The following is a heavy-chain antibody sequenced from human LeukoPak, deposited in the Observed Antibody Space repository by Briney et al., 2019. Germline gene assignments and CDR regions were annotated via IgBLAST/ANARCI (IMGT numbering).Heavy chain of an antibody. D-gene: IGHD3-16*01. J-gene: IGHJ6*03. CDR3: ARGGEWYYYYMDV. CDR2: INHSGST. V-gene: IGHV4-34*01. CDR1: GGSFSGYY. Sequence: SETLSLTCAVYGGSFSGYYWSWIRQPPGKGLEWIGEINHSGSTNYNPSLKSRVTISVDTSKNQFSLKLSSVTAADTAVYYCARGGEWYYYYMDVWGKGTTVTISS.